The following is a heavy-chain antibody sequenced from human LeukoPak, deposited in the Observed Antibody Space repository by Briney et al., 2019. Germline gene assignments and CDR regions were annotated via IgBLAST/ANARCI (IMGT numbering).Heavy chain of an antibody. V-gene: IGHV1-69*05. D-gene: IGHD2-2*02. CDR2: IIPIFGTA. CDR3: ASSYCSSTSCYISPLGGY. J-gene: IGHJ4*02. Sequence: AASVKVSCKASGGTFSSYAISWVRQAPGQGLEWMGGIIPIFGTANYAQKFQGRVTITTDESTSTAYMELSSLRSEDTAVYYCASSYCSSTSCYISPLGGYWGQGTLVTVSS. CDR1: GGTFSSYA.